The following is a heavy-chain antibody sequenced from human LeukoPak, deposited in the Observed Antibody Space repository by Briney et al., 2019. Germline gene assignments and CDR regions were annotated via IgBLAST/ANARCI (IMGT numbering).Heavy chain of an antibody. Sequence: ASVKVSCKASGYTFTGHYMHWVRQSPGQGLEWMGWINPNTGGTNYAQKFQGRVNLTSDTSINTAYMELSRLRSDDTAIYYCSCLGRSVPGQWGQGTLVTVSS. D-gene: IGHD3-16*01. CDR3: SCLGRSVPGQ. CDR1: GYTFTGHY. CDR2: INPNTGGT. V-gene: IGHV1-2*02. J-gene: IGHJ4*02.